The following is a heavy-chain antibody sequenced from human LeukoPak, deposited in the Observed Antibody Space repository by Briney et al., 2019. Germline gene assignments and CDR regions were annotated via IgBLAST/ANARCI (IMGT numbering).Heavy chain of an antibody. V-gene: IGHV1-69*04. CDR3: ARDFHYGGYPYDAFDI. CDR2: IIPILGIA. J-gene: IGHJ3*02. Sequence: GASVKVSCKASGGTFSSYAISWVRQAPGQGLEWMGRIIPILGIANYAQKFQGRVTITADKSTSTAYMELSSLRSEDTAVYYCARDFHYGGYPYDAFDIWGQGTMVTVSS. D-gene: IGHD5-12*01. CDR1: GGTFSSYA.